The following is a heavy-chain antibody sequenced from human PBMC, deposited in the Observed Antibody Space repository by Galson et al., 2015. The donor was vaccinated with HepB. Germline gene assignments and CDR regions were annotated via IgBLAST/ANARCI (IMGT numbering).Heavy chain of an antibody. J-gene: IGHJ6*02. D-gene: IGHD3-22*01. V-gene: IGHV3-48*01. CDR2: ISSSSSAR. CDR3: ARVVIHYNYGMDV. Sequence: SLRLSCAASGFTFNSYSMNWVRQAPGKGLEWVSYISSSSSARYYADSVKGRFTISRDNVKNSLYLQMNSLRAEDTAVYYCARVVIHYNYGMDVWGQGTTVTVAS. CDR1: GFTFNSYS.